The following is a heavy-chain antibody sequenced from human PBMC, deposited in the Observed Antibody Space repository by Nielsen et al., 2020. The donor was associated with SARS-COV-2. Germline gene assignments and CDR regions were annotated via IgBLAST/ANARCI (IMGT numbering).Heavy chain of an antibody. CDR3: ARNPVAGIRVLGYYYYYGMDV. CDR1: GGSFSGYY. CDR2: INHSGST. D-gene: IGHD6-19*01. Sequence: GSLRLSCAVYGGSFSGYYWSWIRQPPGKGLEWIGEINHSGSTNYNPSLKSRVTISVDTSKNQFSLKLSSVTAADTAVYYCARNPVAGIRVLGYYYYYGMDVWGQGTTVTVSS. V-gene: IGHV4-34*01. J-gene: IGHJ6*02.